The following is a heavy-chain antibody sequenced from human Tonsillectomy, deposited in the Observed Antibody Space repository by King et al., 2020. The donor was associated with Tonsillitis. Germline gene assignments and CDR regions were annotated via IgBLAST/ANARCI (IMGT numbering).Heavy chain of an antibody. J-gene: IGHJ3*02. CDR2: IKSKTDGGTT. CDR1: GFTFTNAW. V-gene: IGHV3-15*01. CDR3: TTDSGYCSGGSCYYGAFDI. D-gene: IGHD2-15*01. Sequence: QLVESGGGLVKPGGSLRLSCAASGFTFTNAWMSWVRQAPGKGLEWVGHIKSKTDGGTTDYAAPVNGRFTISRDDSKNTLYLQMNSLKTEDTAVYYCTTDSGYCSGGSCYYGAFDIWGQGIMVTVHS.